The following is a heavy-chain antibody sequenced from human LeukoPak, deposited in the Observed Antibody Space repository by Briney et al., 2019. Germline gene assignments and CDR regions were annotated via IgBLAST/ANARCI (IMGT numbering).Heavy chain of an antibody. CDR1: GGSISSYY. J-gene: IGHJ6*03. D-gene: IGHD2-2*01. Sequence: SETLSLTCTVSGGSISSYYWSWIRQPAGKGLEWIGRIYTSGSTNYNPSLKSRVTMSVDTSKNQLSLKLSSVTAADTAVYYCARAPPGGYCSSTSCPNYYYYYYMDVWGKGTTVTVSS. V-gene: IGHV4-4*07. CDR2: IYTSGST. CDR3: ARAPPGGYCSSTSCPNYYYYYYMDV.